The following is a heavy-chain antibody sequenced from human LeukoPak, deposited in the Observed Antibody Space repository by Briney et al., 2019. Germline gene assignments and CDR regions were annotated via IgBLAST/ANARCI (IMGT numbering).Heavy chain of an antibody. CDR3: ARDSYSNY. CDR2: IYTAGST. J-gene: IGHJ4*02. CDR1: GFTFSSNY. V-gene: IGHV3-66*01. D-gene: IGHD4-11*01. Sequence: GGSLRLSCAASGFTFSSNYMNWVRQAPGKGREWGSVIYTAGSTYSAHSVKGRFPTSRDNSKNTVYLQMNRLRAEDTAVYYCARDSYSNYWGQGPLVTVSS.